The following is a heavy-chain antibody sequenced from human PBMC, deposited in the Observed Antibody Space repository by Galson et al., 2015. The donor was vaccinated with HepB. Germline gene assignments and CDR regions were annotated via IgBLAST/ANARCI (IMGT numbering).Heavy chain of an antibody. D-gene: IGHD1-26*01. CDR1: GYTFTGYY. J-gene: IGHJ6*02. V-gene: IGHV1-2*04. CDR3: ARAGVGEWIAIGYYYYGMDV. CDR2: INPNSGGT. Sequence: SVKVSCKASGYTFTGYYMHWVRQAPGQGLEWMGWINPNSGGTNYAQKFQGWVTMTRDTSISTAYMELSRLRSDDTAVYYCARAGVGEWIAIGYYYYGMDVWGQGTTVTVSS.